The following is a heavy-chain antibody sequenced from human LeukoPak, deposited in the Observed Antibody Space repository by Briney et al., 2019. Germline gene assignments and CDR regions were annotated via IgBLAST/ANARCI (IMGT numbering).Heavy chain of an antibody. J-gene: IGHJ4*02. D-gene: IGHD4-11*01. CDR3: ARHDYLDRPGREYYFDY. CDR1: GYSISSGYY. Sequence: PSETLSLTCTVSGYSISSGYYWGWIRQPPGKGLEWIGSIYHSGSTYYNPSLKSRVTISVDTSKNQFSLKLSSVTAADTAVYYCARHDYLDRPGREYYFDYWGQGTLVTVSS. CDR2: IYHSGST. V-gene: IGHV4-38-2*02.